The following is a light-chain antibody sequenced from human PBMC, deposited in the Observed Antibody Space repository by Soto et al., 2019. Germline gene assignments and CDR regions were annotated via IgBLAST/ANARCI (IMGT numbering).Light chain of an antibody. CDR3: CSYAGSYTLV. J-gene: IGLJ2*01. CDR2: DVS. Sequence: QSALTQPRSVSGSPGQSVTISYTGTSSDVGGYNYVSWYQQHPDKAPKLMIYDVSKRPSGVPDRFSGSKSGNTASLTISGLQAEDEADYYCCSYAGSYTLVFGGGTKLTV. CDR1: SSDVGGYNY. V-gene: IGLV2-11*01.